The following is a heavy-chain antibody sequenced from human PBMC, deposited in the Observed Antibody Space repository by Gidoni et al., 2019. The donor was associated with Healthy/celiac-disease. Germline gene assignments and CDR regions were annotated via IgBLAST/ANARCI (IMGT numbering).Heavy chain of an antibody. CDR2: ISGSGGST. Sequence: EVQLWEYGGGLVQPGGSLRLSCAASGFPFSSYAMSWVRQAPGKGLEWGSAISGSGGSTYYADSVKGRFTISRDNSKNTLYLQMNSLRAEDTAVYYCAKDDYGEYYFDYWGQGTLVTVSS. CDR3: AKDDYGEYYFDY. V-gene: IGHV3-23*01. CDR1: GFPFSSYA. J-gene: IGHJ4*02. D-gene: IGHD4-17*01.